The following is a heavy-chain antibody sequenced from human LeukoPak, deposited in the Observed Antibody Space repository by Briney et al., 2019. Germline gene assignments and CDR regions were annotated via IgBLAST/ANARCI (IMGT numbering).Heavy chain of an antibody. CDR3: ALGRASRGVLIGDS. Sequence: GASVKVSCKASGYTFTHYYLHWVRQAPGQGLEWMGWVDPNSGGTYYAQKFQGRVTMTRDTSINTAYMELNRLKSDDTAVYYCALGRASRGVLIGDSWGQGTLVTVSS. J-gene: IGHJ4*02. V-gene: IGHV1-2*02. CDR1: GYTFTHYY. CDR2: VDPNSGGT. D-gene: IGHD3-16*01.